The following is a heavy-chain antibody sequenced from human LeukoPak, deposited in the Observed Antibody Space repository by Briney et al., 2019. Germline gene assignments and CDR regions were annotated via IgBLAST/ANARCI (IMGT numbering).Heavy chain of an antibody. CDR3: ARGTYSSSEFDY. CDR2: IYHSGST. V-gene: IGHV4-38-2*01. D-gene: IGHD6-6*01. Sequence: SETLSLTCAVSGYSISSGYYWGWIRQPPGKGLEWIGSIYHSGSTYYNPSLKSRVTISVDTSKNQFSLKLSSVTAADTAVYYCARGTYSSSEFDYWGQGTLVTVSS. CDR1: GYSISSGYY. J-gene: IGHJ4*02.